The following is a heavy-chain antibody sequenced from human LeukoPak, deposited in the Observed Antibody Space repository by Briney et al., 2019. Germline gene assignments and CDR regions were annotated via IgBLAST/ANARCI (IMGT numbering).Heavy chain of an antibody. J-gene: IGHJ4*02. CDR1: GGSITSSY. V-gene: IGHV4-59*01. CDR2: VYHSGST. Sequence: SSETLSLTCTVSGGSITSSYWSWIRKSPGKGLEWIGYVYHSGSTNYNPSLKSRVTISVDTSKNQFSLKVSSVTAADTAVYYCARGQPTNYWGQGTLVTVSS. CDR3: ARGQPTNY.